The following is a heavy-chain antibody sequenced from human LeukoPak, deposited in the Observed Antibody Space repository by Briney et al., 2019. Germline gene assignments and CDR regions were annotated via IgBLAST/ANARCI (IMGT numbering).Heavy chain of an antibody. Sequence: SETLSLTCTVSGGSISSYYWSWIRQPPGKGLEXXXXXYYSGSTNYNPSLKSRVTISVDTSKNQFSLKLSSVTAADTAVYYCARQYYYGSGSYDFDYWGQGTLVTVSS. CDR1: GGSISSYY. CDR3: ARQYYYGSGSYDFDY. J-gene: IGHJ4*02. CDR2: XYYSGST. V-gene: IGHV4-59*01. D-gene: IGHD3-10*01.